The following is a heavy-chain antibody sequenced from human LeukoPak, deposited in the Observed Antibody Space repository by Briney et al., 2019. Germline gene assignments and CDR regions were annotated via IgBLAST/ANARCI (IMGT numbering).Heavy chain of an antibody. D-gene: IGHD3-10*01. Sequence: PGGSLRLSCAASGFTFDDYAMHWVRQAPGKGLEWVSGISWNSGSIGYADSVKGRFTISRDNAKNSLYLQMNSLRAEDTALYYCAKALGFGEYYFDYWGQGTLVTVSS. J-gene: IGHJ4*02. CDR3: AKALGFGEYYFDY. CDR2: ISWNSGSI. CDR1: GFTFDDYA. V-gene: IGHV3-9*01.